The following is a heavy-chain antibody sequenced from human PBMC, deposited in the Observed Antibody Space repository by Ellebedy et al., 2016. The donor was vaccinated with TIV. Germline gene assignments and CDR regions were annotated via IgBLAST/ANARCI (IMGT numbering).Heavy chain of an antibody. CDR3: ARGGSDSDY. V-gene: IGHV3-7*03. CDR2: IKEDGSEK. J-gene: IGHJ4*02. CDR1: GFIFSSYG. Sequence: GESLKISCAAPGFIFSSYGMHWVRQAPGKGLEWVANIKEDGSEKNYVDSVKGRFTISRDNAKNSLYLQMNSLRVEDMAVYYCARGGSDSDYWGQGTLVTVSS.